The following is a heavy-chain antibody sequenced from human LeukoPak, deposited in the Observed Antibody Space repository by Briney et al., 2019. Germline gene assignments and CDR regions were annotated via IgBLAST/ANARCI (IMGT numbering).Heavy chain of an antibody. CDR2: IWYDGSNK. Sequence: GRSLRLSCAASGFGMHWVRQAPGKGLEWVATIWYDGSNKYYPDSVKGRFTISRDNSKNTLYLQMNSLRAEDTAVYYCARDLMGEDNYWGQGTLVTVSS. D-gene: IGHD1-26*01. CDR3: ARDLMGEDNY. J-gene: IGHJ4*02. V-gene: IGHV3-33*01. CDR1: GFG.